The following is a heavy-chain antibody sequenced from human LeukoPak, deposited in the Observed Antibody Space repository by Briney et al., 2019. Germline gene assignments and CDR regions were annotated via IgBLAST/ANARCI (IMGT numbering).Heavy chain of an antibody. V-gene: IGHV3-23*01. CDR2: IDNSGYAT. Sequence: GGSLRLSCEVSGFPFNSYAMSWVRQAPGKGLEWVSGIDNSGYATYHADSVKGRFTISRDNAKDTLYMQMNGLRVEDTAVYYCARVSVRTQNFDYWGQGTRVTVSS. CDR3: ARVSVRTQNFDY. CDR1: GFPFNSYA. D-gene: IGHD2-21*01. J-gene: IGHJ4*02.